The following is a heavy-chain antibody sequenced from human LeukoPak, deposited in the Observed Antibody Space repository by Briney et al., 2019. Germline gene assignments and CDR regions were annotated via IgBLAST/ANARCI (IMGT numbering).Heavy chain of an antibody. CDR1: GFTFSSYS. V-gene: IGHV3-21*01. Sequence: GGSLRLSCAASGFTFSSYSMNWVRQAPGKGLEWVSSISSSSSYIYYADSVKGRFTVSRDNAKNSLYLQMNSLRAEDTAVYYCARQRQSPYYYYMDVWGKGTTVTVSS. CDR3: ARQRQSPYYYYMDV. J-gene: IGHJ6*03. CDR2: ISSSSSYI. D-gene: IGHD4-11*01.